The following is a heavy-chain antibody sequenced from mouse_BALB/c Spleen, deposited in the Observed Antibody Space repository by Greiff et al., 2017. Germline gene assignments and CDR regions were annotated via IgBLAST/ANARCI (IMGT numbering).Heavy chain of an antibody. CDR1: GYTFSSYW. J-gene: IGHJ1*01. V-gene: IGHV1-9*01. Sequence: VKLQESGAELMKPGASVKISCKATGYTFSSYWIEWVKQRPGHGLEWIGEILPGSGSTNYNEKFKGKATFTADTSSNTAYMQLSSLTSEDSAVYYCARHGNYWYFDVWGAGTTVTVSS. D-gene: IGHD2-1*01. CDR3: ARHGNYWYFDV. CDR2: ILPGSGST.